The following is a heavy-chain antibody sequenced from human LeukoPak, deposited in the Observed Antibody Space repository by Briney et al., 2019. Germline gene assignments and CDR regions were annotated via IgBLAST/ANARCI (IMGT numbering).Heavy chain of an antibody. CDR2: IYYSGST. V-gene: IGHV4-38-2*01. D-gene: IGHD2/OR15-2a*01. CDR1: GYSISSGYY. Sequence: SETLSLTCAVSGYSISSGYYWGWIRQPPGKGLEWIGYIYYSGSTYYNPSLKSRVTISVDTSKNQFSLKLSSVTAADTAVYYCAYVSRGLFDYWGQGTLVTVSS. J-gene: IGHJ4*02. CDR3: AYVSRGLFDY.